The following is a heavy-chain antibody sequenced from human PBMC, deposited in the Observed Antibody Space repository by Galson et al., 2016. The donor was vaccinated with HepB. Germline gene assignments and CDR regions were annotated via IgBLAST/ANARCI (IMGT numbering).Heavy chain of an antibody. CDR2: ISAYNGNT. Sequence: SVKVSCKASGYSYTSYGITWVRQAPGQGLEWMGWISAYNGNTNYAQKLQGRVTMTTDTSTSTAYMEVRSLRSDDTAVYYCARDGTMVRGVINQAWLDYWGQGTLVTVSS. CDR1: GYSYTSYG. J-gene: IGHJ4*02. V-gene: IGHV1-18*01. CDR3: ARDGTMVRGVINQAWLDY. D-gene: IGHD3-10*01.